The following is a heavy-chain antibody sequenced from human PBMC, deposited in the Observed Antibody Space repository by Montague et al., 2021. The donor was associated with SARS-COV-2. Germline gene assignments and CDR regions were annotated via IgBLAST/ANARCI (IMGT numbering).Heavy chain of an antibody. J-gene: IGHJ6*02. V-gene: IGHV4-59*08. D-gene: IGHD3-16*01. CDR1: SGSISNYY. CDR2: ISHTEST. CDR3: ARSVQFAYGLDV. Sequence: SETLSLTCTVSSGSISNYYWSWIRQPPGKGLEWIGFISHTESTNXXPSLESRVSISIDTSKSQFSLRVRSVTAADTAVHYRARSVQFAYGLDVWGQGTTVTISS.